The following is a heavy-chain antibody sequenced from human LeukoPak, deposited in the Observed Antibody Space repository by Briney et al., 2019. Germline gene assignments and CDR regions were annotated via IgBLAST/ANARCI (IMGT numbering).Heavy chain of an antibody. J-gene: IGHJ5*02. CDR2: IYYSGTT. CDR1: GGSIGSSPYY. CDR3: AKGAGGFSYYNWFGP. V-gene: IGHV4-39*07. Sequence: SETLSLTCTVSGGSIGSSPYYWGWIRQPPGKGLEWIGSIYYSGTTHYNPSLESRVTISVDTSKNQFSLKLASVTAADTAIYYCAKGAGGFSYYNWFGPWGQGTLVTVSS. D-gene: IGHD5-18*01.